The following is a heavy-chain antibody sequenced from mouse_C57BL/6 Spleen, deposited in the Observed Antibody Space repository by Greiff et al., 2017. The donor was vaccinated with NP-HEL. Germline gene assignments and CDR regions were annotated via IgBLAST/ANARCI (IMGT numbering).Heavy chain of an antibody. D-gene: IGHD1-1*01. J-gene: IGHJ1*03. CDR1: GYTFTDYE. CDR2: IDPETGGT. CDR3: TGRDLYYGSRGWYFDV. V-gene: IGHV1-15*01. Sequence: QVQLQQSGAELVRPGASVTLSCKASGYTFTDYEMHWVKQTPVHGLEWIGAIDPETGGTAYNQKVKGKAILTADKCSSTAYMELRSLTSENSAVYCCTGRDLYYGSRGWYFDVWGTGTTVTVSS.